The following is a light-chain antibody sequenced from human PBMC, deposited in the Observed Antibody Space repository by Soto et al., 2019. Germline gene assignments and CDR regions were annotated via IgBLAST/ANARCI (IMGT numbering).Light chain of an antibody. Sequence: DIQRTQSPSTLSASVGARFTVSCRASQSFSSWLAWYQQKPGKAQKLLIYDGSTLQGGVPSRFSGSGSGTEFTLTISSLQADDAATYYCQQFRTFGQGTKVEFK. V-gene: IGKV1-5*01. J-gene: IGKJ1*01. CDR3: QQFRT. CDR1: QSFSSW. CDR2: DGS.